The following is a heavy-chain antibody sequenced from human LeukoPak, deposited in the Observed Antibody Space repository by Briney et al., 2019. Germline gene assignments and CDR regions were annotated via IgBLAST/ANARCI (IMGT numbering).Heavy chain of an antibody. CDR1: GFTFSSYW. CDR2: IKQDGSEK. Sequence: GSLRLSCAASGFTFSSYWMSWVRQAPGKGLEWVANIKQDGSEKYYVDSVKGRFTISRDNAKNTLYLQMNSLRAEDTAVYYCASGGRYSSGWYGYYFDYWGQGTLVTVSS. CDR3: ASGGRYSSGWYGYYFDY. J-gene: IGHJ4*02. V-gene: IGHV3-7*01. D-gene: IGHD6-19*01.